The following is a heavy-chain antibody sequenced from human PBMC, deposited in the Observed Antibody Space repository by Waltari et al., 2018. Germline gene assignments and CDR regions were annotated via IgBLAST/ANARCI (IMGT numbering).Heavy chain of an antibody. CDR2: INHSGST. CDR3: AREYILVWFGELLPYYFDY. D-gene: IGHD3-10*01. CDR1: GGSFSGYY. J-gene: IGHJ4*02. Sequence: QWGAGLLKPSETLSLTCAVYGGSFSGYYWSWIRQAPGKGLEWIGGINHSGSTNYNPSLKSRVTISVDTSENQFSLKLSSVTAADTAVYYCAREYILVWFGELLPYYFDYWGQGTLVTVSS. V-gene: IGHV4-34*01.